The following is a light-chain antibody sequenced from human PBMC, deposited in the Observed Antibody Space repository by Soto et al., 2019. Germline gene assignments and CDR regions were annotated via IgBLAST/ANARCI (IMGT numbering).Light chain of an antibody. V-gene: IGKV3-15*01. CDR1: QSVSSS. J-gene: IGKJ2*01. Sequence: EIVMTQSPATLSVSPGERATLSWRASQSVSSSLAWYQQKPGQAPRLLIYGASTRATGIPARFSGSRSGTEFTLTISSLQSEDFAVYYCQQYNTWPYTFGQGTKLEIK. CDR3: QQYNTWPYT. CDR2: GAS.